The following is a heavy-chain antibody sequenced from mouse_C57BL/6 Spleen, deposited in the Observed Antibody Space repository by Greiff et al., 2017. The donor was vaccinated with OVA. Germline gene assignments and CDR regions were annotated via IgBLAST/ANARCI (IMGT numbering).Heavy chain of an antibody. V-gene: IGHV5-17*01. CDR2: ISSGSSTI. Sequence: EVQLQESGGGLVKPGGSLKLSCAASGFTFSDYGMHWVRQAPEKGLEWVAYISSGSSTIYYADTVKGRFTISRDNAKNTLFRQMTSLRSEDTAMYYCARGLGVWYFDVWGTGTTVTVSS. CDR1: GFTFSDYG. J-gene: IGHJ1*03. CDR3: ARGLGVWYFDV. D-gene: IGHD4-1*01.